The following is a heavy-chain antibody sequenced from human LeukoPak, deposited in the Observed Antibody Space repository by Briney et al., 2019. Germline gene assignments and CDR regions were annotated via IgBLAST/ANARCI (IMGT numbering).Heavy chain of an antibody. V-gene: IGHV3-23*01. CDR1: GFTFSSYA. D-gene: IGHD5-12*01. CDR2: ISGSGGST. Sequence: GGSLRLSCAASGFTFSSYAMSWVRQAPGKGLEWGSAISGSGGSTYYADSVKGRFTISRDNSKNTLYLQMNSLRAEDTAVYYCAKDRARGATAYYFDYWGQGTLVTVSS. CDR3: AKDRARGATAYYFDY. J-gene: IGHJ4*02.